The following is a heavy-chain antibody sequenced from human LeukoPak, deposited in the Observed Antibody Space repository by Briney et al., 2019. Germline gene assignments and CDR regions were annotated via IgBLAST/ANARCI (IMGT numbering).Heavy chain of an antibody. V-gene: IGHV4-34*01. CDR3: AGQRRNYYDSSGYLPNDY. D-gene: IGHD3-22*01. Sequence: PSETLSLTCAVYGGSFSGYYWSWIRQPPGMGLEWIGSIYHSGSTYYNPSLKSRVTISVDTSKNQFSLKLSSVTAADTAVYYCAGQRRNYYDSSGYLPNDYWGQGTLVTVSS. CDR1: GGSFSGYY. J-gene: IGHJ4*02. CDR2: IYHSGST.